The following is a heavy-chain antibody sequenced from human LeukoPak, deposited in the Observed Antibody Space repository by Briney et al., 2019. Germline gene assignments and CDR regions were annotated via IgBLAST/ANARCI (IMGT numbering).Heavy chain of an antibody. J-gene: IGHJ5*02. V-gene: IGHV4-34*01. Sequence: SETLSLTCAVYGGSFSGYYWSWIRQPPGKGLEWIGEINHSGSTNYDPSLKSRVTISVDTSKNQFSLKLRSMTAAGTAVYYCARLGGAAAGGGAIFDPWGQGTLVTVSS. CDR1: GGSFSGYY. D-gene: IGHD6-13*01. CDR3: ARLGGAAAGGGAIFDP. CDR2: INHSGST.